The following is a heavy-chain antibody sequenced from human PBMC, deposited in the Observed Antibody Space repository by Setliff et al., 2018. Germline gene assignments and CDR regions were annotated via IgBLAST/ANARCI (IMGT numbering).Heavy chain of an antibody. CDR3: ARAPEATSTSYYNPFDS. D-gene: IGHD3-10*01. J-gene: IGHJ4*02. Sequence: PGESLKISCKGSGYNFGTYWINWVRQMPGRGLEWMGRIDPSDSYTNYNPSFQGHVTLSADKSSGTAFLQWSSLKASDTAMHYCARAPEATSTSYYNPFDSWGQGTLVTVSS. CDR2: IDPSDSYT. V-gene: IGHV5-10-1*01. CDR1: GYNFGTYW.